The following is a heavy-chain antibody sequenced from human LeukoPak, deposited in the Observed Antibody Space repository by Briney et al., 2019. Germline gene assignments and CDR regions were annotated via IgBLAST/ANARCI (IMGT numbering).Heavy chain of an antibody. D-gene: IGHD3-16*01. CDR3: TRHDFNDYVFDY. CDR1: GFTFSSHP. CDR2: IRYDGTNE. V-gene: IGHV3-30*02. Sequence: PGGSLRLSCAASGFTFSSHPMHWVRQAPGKGLEWVSFIRYDGTNENYIDSAKGRFTISRDNSKNTLFLQMNSLRPEDTGIYYCTRHDFNDYVFDYWGQGILVTVSS. J-gene: IGHJ4*02.